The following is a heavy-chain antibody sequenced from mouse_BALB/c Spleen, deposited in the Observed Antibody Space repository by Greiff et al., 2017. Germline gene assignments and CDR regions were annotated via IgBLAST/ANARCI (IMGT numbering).Heavy chain of an antibody. Sequence: DVKVEESGGGLVQPGGSLKLSCAASGFTFSSYTMSWVRQTPEKRLEWVATISSGGSYTYYPDSVKGRVTISRDNAKNTLYLQMSSLKSEDTAMYYCTRDKGDYWGQGTTLTVSS. CDR2: ISSGGSYT. CDR1: GFTFSSYT. J-gene: IGHJ2*01. CDR3: TRDKGDY. V-gene: IGHV5-6-4*01.